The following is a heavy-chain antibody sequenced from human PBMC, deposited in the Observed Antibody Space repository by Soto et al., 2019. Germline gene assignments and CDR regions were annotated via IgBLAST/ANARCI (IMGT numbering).Heavy chain of an antibody. CDR2: INQDGSEK. Sequence: EVQLVESGGGLVQPGGSLRLSCIDFGFTFSNYWMSWVRQAPVKGLEWVGNINQDGSEKNYVDSVKGRFTISRDNAKNSLYRQMNSLRAEDTAVYYCARIASAGRGWDVWGQGTTVVVSS. J-gene: IGHJ6*02. CDR3: ARIASAGRGWDV. D-gene: IGHD6-25*01. V-gene: IGHV3-7*01. CDR1: GFTFSNYW.